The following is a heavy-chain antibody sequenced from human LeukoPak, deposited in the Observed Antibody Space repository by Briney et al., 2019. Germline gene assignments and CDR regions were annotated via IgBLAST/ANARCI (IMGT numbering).Heavy chain of an antibody. Sequence: GGSLRLSCAASGFTFSSYAMSWVRQAPGKGLEWVSSISYSGGSTYYADSVKGHFTIYRDNSKNTLFLQMSGLRAEDTALYYCAKGSGSDAFDIWGQGTMVTVSP. CDR1: GFTFSSYA. J-gene: IGHJ3*02. CDR2: ISYSGGST. CDR3: AKGSGSDAFDI. V-gene: IGHV3-23*01.